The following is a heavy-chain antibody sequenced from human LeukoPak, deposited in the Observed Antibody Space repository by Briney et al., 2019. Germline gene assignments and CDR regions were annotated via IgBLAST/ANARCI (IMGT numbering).Heavy chain of an antibody. CDR2: ISYDGSHK. CDR3: AKDGSDYGLDV. CDR1: GFTFSSYG. D-gene: IGHD3-10*01. V-gene: IGHV3-30*18. Sequence: GGSLRLSCAASGFTFSSYGIHWVRQAPGKGLEWVAVISYDGSHKYYADSVKGRFTISRDNSKNTLYLQMSSLRGKDTAVYYCAKDGSDYGLDVWGQGTTVTVSS. J-gene: IGHJ6*02.